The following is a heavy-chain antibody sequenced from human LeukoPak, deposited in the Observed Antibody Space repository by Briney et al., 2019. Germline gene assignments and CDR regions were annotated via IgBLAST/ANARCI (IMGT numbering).Heavy chain of an antibody. D-gene: IGHD5-12*01. Sequence: PGGSLRLSCAASGFPFSGYWMQWVRQAPGKGLVWVSRIDDDGAGTTYADSVKGRFTISRDNAKNTLYLQMNSLRVEDTAVYYCARSASGYDAWGQGTLVTVSS. CDR1: GFPFSGYW. J-gene: IGHJ5*02. V-gene: IGHV3-74*01. CDR2: IDDDGAGT. CDR3: ARSASGYDA.